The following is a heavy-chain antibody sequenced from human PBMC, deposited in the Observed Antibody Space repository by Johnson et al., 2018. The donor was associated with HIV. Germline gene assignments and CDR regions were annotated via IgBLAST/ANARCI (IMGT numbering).Heavy chain of an antibody. CDR2: INWNGNTR. V-gene: IGHV3-20*04. Sequence: VQLVESGGSVVRPGGSLRLSCAASGFSFDDYGMTWVRQAPGKGLEWVSGINWNGNTRDYVDSVKGRFTISRDNGKKSLYLQMNSLRVEDTAVYYCAREMAWEDAFDVWGQGTMVTVSS. CDR3: AREMAWEDAFDV. J-gene: IGHJ3*01. D-gene: IGHD5-24*01. CDR1: GFSFDDYG.